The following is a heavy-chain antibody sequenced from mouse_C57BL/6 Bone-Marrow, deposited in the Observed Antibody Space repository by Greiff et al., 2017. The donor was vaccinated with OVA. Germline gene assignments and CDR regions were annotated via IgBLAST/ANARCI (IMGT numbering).Heavy chain of an antibody. Sequence: QVQLQQPGAELVKPGASVKLSCKASGYTFTSYWMQWVKQRPGQGLEWIGEIDPSDSYTNYNQKFKGKATLTVDTSSSTAYMQLSSLTSEDSAVYYCAITTVAPYYYAMDDWGQGTSVTVSS. CDR2: IDPSDSYT. CDR3: AITTVAPYYYAMDD. CDR1: GYTFTSYW. D-gene: IGHD1-1*01. V-gene: IGHV1-50*01. J-gene: IGHJ4*01.